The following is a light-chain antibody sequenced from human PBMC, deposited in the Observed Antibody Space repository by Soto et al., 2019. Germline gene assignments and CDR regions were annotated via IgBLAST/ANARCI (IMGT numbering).Light chain of an antibody. CDR3: QQYGSSPGT. V-gene: IGKV3-20*01. J-gene: IGKJ1*01. CDR2: GES. Sequence: EIVLTQSPGTLSLSPGERATLSCRASQSVSSSYLAWYQQKTGQAPRLLIYGESSRATGIPDRLSGSGSGTDLNLTISSLEPEDFAVYYCQQYGSSPGTCGQGTKVDIK. CDR1: QSVSSSY.